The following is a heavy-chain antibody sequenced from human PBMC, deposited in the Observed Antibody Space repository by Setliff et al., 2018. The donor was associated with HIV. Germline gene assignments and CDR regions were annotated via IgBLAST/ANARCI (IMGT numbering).Heavy chain of an antibody. Sequence: ASVKVSCKASGYTFTRYGINWVRQAPGQGLEWMGWISGYNDNTNFGEKFQGRVTMTTDTSTNTAYMELSSLGSDDTAVYYCAKTSPKDGYSSDFWGQGTPVTVSS. V-gene: IGHV1-18*01. J-gene: IGHJ4*02. CDR1: GYTFTRYG. CDR3: AKTSPKDGYSSDF. CDR2: ISGYNDNT. D-gene: IGHD4-4*01.